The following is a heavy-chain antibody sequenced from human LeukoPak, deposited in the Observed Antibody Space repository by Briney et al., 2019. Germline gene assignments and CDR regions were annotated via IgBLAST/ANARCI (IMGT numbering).Heavy chain of an antibody. Sequence: SETLSLTCTVSGGSISSYYWSWIRQPAGKGLEWIGHIYTSGSTNYNASLKSRVNMSVDTSKNQFSLKLSSVTAADTAVFYCAREKSGSYREFDYWGQGTLVTVSS. CDR2: IYTSGST. V-gene: IGHV4-4*07. D-gene: IGHD1-26*01. J-gene: IGHJ4*02. CDR3: AREKSGSYREFDY. CDR1: GGSISSYY.